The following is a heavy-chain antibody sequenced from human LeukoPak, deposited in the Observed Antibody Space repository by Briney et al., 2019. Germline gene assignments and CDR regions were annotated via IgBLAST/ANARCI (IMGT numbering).Heavy chain of an antibody. CDR3: ARDHGDGYNYNAFDI. CDR2: IYSSGST. J-gene: IGHJ3*02. V-gene: IGHV4-59*01. D-gene: IGHD5-24*01. Sequence: SETLSLTCTVSGGSIRSYYWSWIRQPPGKGLEWIGYIYSSGSTNYNPSLKSRVTIPVDTSKNQFSLKLSSVTAADTAVYYCARDHGDGYNYNAFDIWGQGTMVTVSS. CDR1: GGSIRSYY.